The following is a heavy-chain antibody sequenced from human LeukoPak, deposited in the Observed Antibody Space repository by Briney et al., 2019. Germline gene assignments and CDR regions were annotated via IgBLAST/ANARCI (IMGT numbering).Heavy chain of an antibody. CDR1: AFTFSSYD. CDR3: ARDLTHYFDY. Sequence: GGSLRLSGAESAFTFSSYDIHWVLQAPGKGLEWVAVIWYDGSNKYYADSVKGRFTISRDNSKNTMYLQMNSLRVEDTAVYYCARDLTHYFDYWGQGTLVTVSS. V-gene: IGHV3-33*01. J-gene: IGHJ4*02. CDR2: IWYDGSNK.